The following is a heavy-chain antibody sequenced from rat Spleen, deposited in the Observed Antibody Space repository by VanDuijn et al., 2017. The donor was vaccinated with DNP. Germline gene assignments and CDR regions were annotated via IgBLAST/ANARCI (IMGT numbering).Heavy chain of an antibody. D-gene: IGHD1-12*01. CDR1: GITFSDYY. CDR3: ARHRTIMPYYYAMDA. J-gene: IGHJ4*01. V-gene: IGHV5-7*01. Sequence: EVQLVESGGDLVQPGRSLKLSCAVSGITFSDYYMAWVRQAPAKGLEWVATLSYNGGTPYYRDSVKGRFTISRDNAQSTLYLQMDSLRSEDTATYYCARHRTIMPYYYAMDAWGQGASVTVSS. CDR2: LSYNGGTP.